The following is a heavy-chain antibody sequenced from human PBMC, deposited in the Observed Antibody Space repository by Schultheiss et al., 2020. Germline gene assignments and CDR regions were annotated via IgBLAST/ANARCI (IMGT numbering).Heavy chain of an antibody. D-gene: IGHD1-1*01. V-gene: IGHV3-9*01. J-gene: IGHJ4*02. CDR2: ISWNSGSI. Sequence: GGSLRLSCAASGFTFSSYAMHWVRQAPGKGLEWVSGISWNSGSIGYADSVKGRFTISRDNAKNSLYLQMNSLRAEDTAVYYCAKDHLESDYWGQGTLVTVSS. CDR3: AKDHLESDY. CDR1: GFTFSSYA.